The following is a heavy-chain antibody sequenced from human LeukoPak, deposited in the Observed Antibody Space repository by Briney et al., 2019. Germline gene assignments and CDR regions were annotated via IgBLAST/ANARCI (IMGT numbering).Heavy chain of an antibody. D-gene: IGHD4-17*01. CDR3: AKRPSDYGDYVTYFDY. V-gene: IGHV3-30*18. J-gene: IGHJ4*02. CDR1: GFSFISYG. CDR2: ISDDGRSK. Sequence: GGSLRLSCAASGFSFISYGMHWVRQAPGKGLEWVGVISDDGRSKGYADSVKGRFTISRDNSKDTLYLQMNSLRDEDTAVYYCAKRPSDYGDYVTYFDYWGQGTLVTISS.